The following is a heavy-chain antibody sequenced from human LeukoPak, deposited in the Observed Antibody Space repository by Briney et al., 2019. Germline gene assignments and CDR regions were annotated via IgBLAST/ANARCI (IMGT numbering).Heavy chain of an antibody. V-gene: IGHV3-23*01. J-gene: IGHJ4*02. CDR3: AKRGRSWSGYYPFDN. D-gene: IGHD3-3*01. CDR1: GFIFSSYD. CDR2: VRASGSAT. Sequence: GGSLRLSCAASGFIFSSYDMTWVRQAPVKGLEWVSTVRASGSATYYADSVKGRITISRDNSKGTLYLQMNSLRAEDTAVYYCAKRGRSWSGYYPFDNWGQGILVTVSS.